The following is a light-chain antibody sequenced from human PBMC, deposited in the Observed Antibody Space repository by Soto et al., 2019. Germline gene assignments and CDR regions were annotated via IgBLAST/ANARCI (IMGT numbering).Light chain of an antibody. V-gene: IGKV3-11*01. CDR3: QQRSIWPLP. Sequence: IVLTQSPPTLSLSXGEIATLSCRASQSISSQLAWYQQKPGQAPRLLIHDASNRATGIPARFSGSGSSTDFTLTISSLEPEDFAVYFCQQRSIWPLPFGGVTKVDVK. J-gene: IGKJ4*01. CDR1: QSISSQ. CDR2: DAS.